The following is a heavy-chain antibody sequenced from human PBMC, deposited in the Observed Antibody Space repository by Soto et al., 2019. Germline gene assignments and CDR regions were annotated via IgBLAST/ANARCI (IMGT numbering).Heavy chain of an antibody. V-gene: IGHV3-49*03. Sequence: GGSLRLSCTASGFTFGDYAMSWFRQAPGKGLEWVGFIRSKAYGGTTEYAASVKGRFTISRDDSKSIAYLQMNSLKTEDTAVYYCTRWVRYSSSWYRPLFDYWGQGTLVTVSS. CDR1: GFTFGDYA. CDR2: IRSKAYGGTT. D-gene: IGHD6-13*01. J-gene: IGHJ4*02. CDR3: TRWVRYSSSWYRPLFDY.